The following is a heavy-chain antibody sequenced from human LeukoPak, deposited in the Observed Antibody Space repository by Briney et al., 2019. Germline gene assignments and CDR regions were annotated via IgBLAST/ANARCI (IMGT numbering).Heavy chain of an antibody. J-gene: IGHJ4*02. Sequence: GGSLRLSCAASGFTFSSYDMNWVRQAPGKGLEWVSFISSGGSTIYYADSVKGRFTISRDNAKNSLYLQMNSLTADDTAVYYCARGRYCGDGSCRHFDYWGQGTLVTVSS. V-gene: IGHV3-48*03. D-gene: IGHD2-15*01. CDR1: GFTFSSYD. CDR3: ARGRYCGDGSCRHFDY. CDR2: ISSGGSTI.